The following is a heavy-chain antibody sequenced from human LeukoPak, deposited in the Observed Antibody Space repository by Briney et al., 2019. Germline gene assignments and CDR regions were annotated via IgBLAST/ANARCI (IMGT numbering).Heavy chain of an antibody. J-gene: IGHJ6*03. CDR2: IYYSGST. Sequence: SETLSLTCTVSGGSISSHYWSWIRQPPGKGLEWIGYIYYSGSTNYNPSLKSRVTISVDTSKNQFSLKLSSVTAADTAVYYCARIPLDFWSGYQSYYYHYYMDVWGKGTTVTVSS. V-gene: IGHV4-59*11. CDR3: ARIPLDFWSGYQSYYYHYYMDV. D-gene: IGHD3-3*01. CDR1: GGSISSHY.